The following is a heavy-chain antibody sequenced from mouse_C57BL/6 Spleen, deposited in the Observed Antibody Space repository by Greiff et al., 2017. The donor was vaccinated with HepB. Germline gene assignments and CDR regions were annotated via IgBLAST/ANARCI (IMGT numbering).Heavy chain of an antibody. CDR1: GYTFTSYG. CDR3: ARETQATFYAMDY. V-gene: IGHV1-81*01. Sequence: VQLQQSGAELARPGASVKLSCKASGYTFTSYGISWVKQRTGQGLEWIGEIYPRSGNTYYNEKFKGKATLTADKASSTACMELRSLTSEDSAVYFCARETQATFYAMDYWGQGTSVTVSS. J-gene: IGHJ4*01. D-gene: IGHD3-2*02. CDR2: IYPRSGNT.